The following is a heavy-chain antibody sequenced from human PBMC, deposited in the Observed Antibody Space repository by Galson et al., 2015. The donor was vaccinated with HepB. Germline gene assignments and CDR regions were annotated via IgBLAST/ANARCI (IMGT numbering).Heavy chain of an antibody. V-gene: IGHV3-48*01. D-gene: IGHD3-22*01. Sequence: SLRLSCAASGFTFSSYSMNWVRQAPGKGLEWVSYISSSSSTIYYADSVKGRFTISRDNAKNSLYLQMNSLRAEDTAVYYCARVSGYYDSSGGFDYWGQGTLVTVSS. CDR3: ARVSGYYDSSGGFDY. J-gene: IGHJ4*02. CDR2: ISSSSSTI. CDR1: GFTFSSYS.